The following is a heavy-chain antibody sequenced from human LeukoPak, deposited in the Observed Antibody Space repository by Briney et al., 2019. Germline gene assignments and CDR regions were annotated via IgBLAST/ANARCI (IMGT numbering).Heavy chain of an antibody. CDR2: IYYSGST. D-gene: IGHD1-26*01. CDR1: GGSISSYY. V-gene: IGHV4-59*08. J-gene: IGHJ4*02. Sequence: PSETLSLTCTVSGGSISSYYWSWIRQPPGKGLEWIGYIYYSGSTNYNPSLKSRVTISVDTSKNQFSLKPSSVTAADTAVYYCARRDGSYFSWFDYWGQGTLVTVSS. CDR3: ARRDGSYFSWFDY.